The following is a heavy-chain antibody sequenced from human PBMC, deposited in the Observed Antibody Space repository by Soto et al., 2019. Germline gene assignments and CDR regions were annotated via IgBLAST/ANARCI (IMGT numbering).Heavy chain of an antibody. J-gene: IGHJ4*02. V-gene: IGHV3-48*02. CDR1: GFTFSSYS. CDR2: ISSSSSTI. D-gene: IGHD3-10*02. Sequence: GGSLRLSCAASGFTFSSYSMNWVRQAPGKGLEWVSYISSSSSTIYYADSVKGRFTISRDNAKNSLYLQMNSLRDEDTAVYYCARPPVVFGESSYYFDYWGQGTLVTVSS. CDR3: ARPPVVFGESSYYFDY.